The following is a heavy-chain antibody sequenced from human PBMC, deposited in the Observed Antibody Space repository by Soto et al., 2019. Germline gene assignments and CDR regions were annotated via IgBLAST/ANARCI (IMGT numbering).Heavy chain of an antibody. CDR3: AKVPFLTGYYSLIDY. CDR1: GFTFSSYA. J-gene: IGHJ4*02. Sequence: PGGSLRLSCAASGFTFSSYAMSWVRQAPGKGLEWVSAISGSGVSTYYADSVKGRFTISRDNSKNTLYLQMNSLRAEDTAVYYCAKVPFLTGYYSLIDYWGQGPLVTVSS. D-gene: IGHD3-9*01. V-gene: IGHV3-23*01. CDR2: ISGSGVST.